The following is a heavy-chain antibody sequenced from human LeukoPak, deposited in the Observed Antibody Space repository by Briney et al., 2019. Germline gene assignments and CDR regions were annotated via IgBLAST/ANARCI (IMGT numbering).Heavy chain of an antibody. J-gene: IGHJ4*02. CDR3: ARDDYSLSGGDY. V-gene: IGHV1-8*01. CDR1: GYTFTSYD. CDR2: MNPNSGNT. Sequence: ASVKVSCKASGYTFTSYDINWVRQATGQGLEWMGWMNPNSGNTGYAQKFQGRVTMTRDTSISTAYMELSRLRSDDTAVYYCARDDYSLSGGDYWGQGTLVTVSS. D-gene: IGHD2/OR15-2a*01.